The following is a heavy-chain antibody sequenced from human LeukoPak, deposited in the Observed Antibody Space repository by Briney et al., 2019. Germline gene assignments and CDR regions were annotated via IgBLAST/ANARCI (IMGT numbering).Heavy chain of an antibody. D-gene: IGHD6-6*01. V-gene: IGHV4-59*01. CDR3: ARVAARYVGMDV. J-gene: IGHJ6*02. CDR1: GGSINNYY. CDR2: IYYSGST. Sequence: SETLSLTCTVSGGSINNYYRSWIRQPPGMGLEWIGYIYYSGSTNYNPSLKSRVTISVDTSKKQFSLNLSSVTAADTAVYYCARVAARYVGMDVWGQGTTVTVSS.